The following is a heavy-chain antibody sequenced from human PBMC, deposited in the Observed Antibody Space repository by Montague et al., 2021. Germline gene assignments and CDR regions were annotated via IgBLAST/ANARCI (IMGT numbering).Heavy chain of an antibody. J-gene: IGHJ5*01. D-gene: IGHD2-15*01. Sequence: SETLSLTCAVSGGSIISSNWWSWVRQSPPPRLEWIGEIYHTGSTNYNPSLKSRLTISLDKSSNQVSLNLTSVAAADTAVYYCARMLGYCSGGHCYSNWFDSWGQGTLVTVSS. CDR2: IYHTGST. CDR1: GGSIISSNW. V-gene: IGHV4-4*02. CDR3: ARMLGYCSGGHCYSNWFDS.